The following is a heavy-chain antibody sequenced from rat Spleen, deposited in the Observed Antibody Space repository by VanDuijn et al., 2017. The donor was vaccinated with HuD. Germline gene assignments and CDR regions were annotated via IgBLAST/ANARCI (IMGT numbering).Heavy chain of an antibody. D-gene: IGHD1-9*01. CDR2: ITNTGGTT. CDR1: GFTFNEYW. CDR3: ARPTTGIPFNY. Sequence: EVQLVDSGGGLVQPGRSLKLSCVASGFTFNEYWMTWIRQLPGKGLEWVASITNTGGTTYYVDSVKGRFTISRDNARSALYLQMNILRSEDTATYYCARPTTGIPFNYWGQGVMVTVSS. J-gene: IGHJ2*01. V-gene: IGHV5-31*01.